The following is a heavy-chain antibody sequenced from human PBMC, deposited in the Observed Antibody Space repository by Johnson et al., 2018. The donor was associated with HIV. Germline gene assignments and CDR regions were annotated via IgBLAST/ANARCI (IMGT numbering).Heavy chain of an antibody. CDR3: VREGRLGSYLGGVAFDI. J-gene: IGHJ3*02. Sequence: VQLVESGGGLVQPGGSLRLSCAASGFTVSRNYMRWVRQAPGKGLEWVSVIYSGGTTYYADSVKGRFTISRDNSKNTLYLQMNSLRAEDTVVYYCVREGRLGSYLGGVAFDIWGQGTMVTVSS. CDR1: GFTVSRNY. V-gene: IGHV3-66*01. D-gene: IGHD1-26*01. CDR2: IYSGGTT.